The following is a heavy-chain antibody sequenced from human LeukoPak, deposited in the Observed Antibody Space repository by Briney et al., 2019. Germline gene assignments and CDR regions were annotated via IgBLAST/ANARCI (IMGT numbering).Heavy chain of an antibody. CDR2: ISSSSYI. CDR1: AFTVSGNY. Sequence: PGGSLRLSCAASAFTVSGNYMSWVRQAPGKGLEWVSSISSSSYIYYADSVKGRFTISRDNAKNSLYLQMNSLRAEDTAVYYCAKNLHYYDSSGYYAPNWFDPWGQGTLVTVSS. J-gene: IGHJ5*02. V-gene: IGHV3-69-1*01. CDR3: AKNLHYYDSSGYYAPNWFDP. D-gene: IGHD3-22*01.